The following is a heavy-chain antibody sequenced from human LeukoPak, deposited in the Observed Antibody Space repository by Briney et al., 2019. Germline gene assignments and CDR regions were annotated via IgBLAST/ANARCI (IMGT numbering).Heavy chain of an antibody. CDR1: GFAFGDYH. CDR3: AKSYYYGSGSPSLDY. CDR2: ISGGNGAT. Sequence: GGSLRLSCAASGFAFGDYHMTWVRQAPGKGLEWVSGISGGNGATYYADSVKGRFTISTDNSKNTLYLQMNSLRVEDTAVYYCAKSYYYGSGSPSLDYWGQGTLVTVSS. D-gene: IGHD3-10*01. V-gene: IGHV3-23*01. J-gene: IGHJ4*02.